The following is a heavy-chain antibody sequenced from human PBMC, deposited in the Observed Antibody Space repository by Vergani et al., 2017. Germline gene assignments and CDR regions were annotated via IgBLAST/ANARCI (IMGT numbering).Heavy chain of an antibody. CDR2: IYHSGST. V-gene: IGHV4-30-2*01. CDR3: ARSYCSSTSCYPPGGWFDP. CDR1: GGSISSGGYS. J-gene: IGHJ5*02. Sequence: QLQLQESGSGLVKPSQTLSLTCAVSGGSISSGGYSWSWIRQPPGKGLEWIGYIYHSGSTYYNPSLKSRVTISVDRSKNKFSLKLSSVTAADTAVYYCARSYCSSTSCYPPGGWFDPWGQGTLVTVSS. D-gene: IGHD2-2*01.